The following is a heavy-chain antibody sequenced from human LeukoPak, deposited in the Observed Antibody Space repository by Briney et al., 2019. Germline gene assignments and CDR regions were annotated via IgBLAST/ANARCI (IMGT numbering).Heavy chain of an antibody. J-gene: IGHJ4*02. V-gene: IGHV4-59*01. CDR1: GGSISSYY. Sequence: SETLSLTCTVSGGSISSYYWSWIRQPPGKGLEWIGYIYYSGSTNYNPSLKSRVTISVDTSKNQFSLKLSSVTAADTAVYYCARIGEMTFDYWGQGTLATVSS. D-gene: IGHD5-24*01. CDR2: IYYSGST. CDR3: ARIGEMTFDY.